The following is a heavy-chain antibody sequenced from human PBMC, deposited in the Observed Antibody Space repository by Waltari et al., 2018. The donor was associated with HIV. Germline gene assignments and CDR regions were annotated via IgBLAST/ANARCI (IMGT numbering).Heavy chain of an antibody. CDR1: GLTSNTTS. D-gene: IGHD2-21*01. V-gene: IGHV3-23*04. J-gene: IGHJ4*02. CDR2: LGGSDDST. Sequence: EVRLVESGGGLMQPGGSLRLSCVVSGLTSNTTSVTWVRQVSGRGLEWISSLGGSDDSTHYSASVKGRFIISTDKSKTTVFLQMDNLRADDSATYYCAREAPVAAGPLDCWGQGVLVTV. CDR3: AREAPVAAGPLDC.